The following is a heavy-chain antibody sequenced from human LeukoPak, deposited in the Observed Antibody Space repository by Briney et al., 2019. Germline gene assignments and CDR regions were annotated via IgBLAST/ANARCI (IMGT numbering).Heavy chain of an antibody. CDR1: VGSLSSGDYY. Sequence: SQTLSLTCTVSVGSLSSGDYYWSWIRQPPGKGLEWIGYFYSSGSTYYNPSLKSRVTISVGTSKNQFSLKLSSVTAADTAVYYCARDSGGYSYPLYFDYCGQGTLVTVSS. V-gene: IGHV4-30-4*08. J-gene: IGHJ4*02. CDR2: FYSSGST. CDR3: ARDSGGYSYPLYFDY. D-gene: IGHD5-18*01.